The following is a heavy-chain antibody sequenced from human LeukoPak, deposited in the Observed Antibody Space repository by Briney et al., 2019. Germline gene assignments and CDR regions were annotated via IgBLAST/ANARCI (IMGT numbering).Heavy chain of an antibody. D-gene: IGHD6-13*01. CDR2: ISAYNGNT. Sequence: GASVKVSCKASGYTFTSYGISWVRQAPGQGLEWMGWISAYNGNTNYAQKLQGRVTMTTDTSTSTAYMELRSLRSDDTAVYYCARDLVRSSSWYNWFDPWGQGTLVTVSS. CDR3: ARDLVRSSSWYNWFDP. CDR1: GYTFTSYG. V-gene: IGHV1-18*01. J-gene: IGHJ5*02.